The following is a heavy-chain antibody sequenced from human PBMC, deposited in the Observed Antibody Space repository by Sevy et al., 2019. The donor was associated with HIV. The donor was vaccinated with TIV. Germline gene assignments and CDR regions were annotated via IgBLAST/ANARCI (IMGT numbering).Heavy chain of an antibody. CDR1: GFTFGSYA. Sequence: GGSLRLSCAPSGFTFGSYAMNWVRQAPAKGLEWVAVIWYDGRNKYYADSVKGRVTISRDNSKNTLFLQMTGLRTEDTAVYYCARGLAALPGYYYGMDVWGQGTTVTVSS. CDR3: ARGLAALPGYYYGMDV. D-gene: IGHD6-6*01. J-gene: IGHJ6*02. V-gene: IGHV3-33*01. CDR2: IWYDGRNK.